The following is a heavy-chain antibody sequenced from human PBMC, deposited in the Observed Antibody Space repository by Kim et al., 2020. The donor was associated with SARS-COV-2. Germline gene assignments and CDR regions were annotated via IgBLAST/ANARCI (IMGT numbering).Heavy chain of an antibody. CDR1: GGSFSGYY. CDR3: ASSTGPYYYYYGMDV. CDR2: INHSGST. Sequence: SETLSLTCAVYGGSFSGYYWSWIRQPPGKGLEWIGEINHSGSTNYNPSLKSRVTISVDTSKNQFSLKLSSVTAADTAVYYCASSTGPYYYYYGMDVWGQG. J-gene: IGHJ6*02. V-gene: IGHV4-34*01. D-gene: IGHD2-8*02.